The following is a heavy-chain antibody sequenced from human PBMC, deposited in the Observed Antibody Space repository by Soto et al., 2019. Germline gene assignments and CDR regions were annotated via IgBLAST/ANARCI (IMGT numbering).Heavy chain of an antibody. J-gene: IGHJ4*02. D-gene: IGHD3-10*01. CDR1: GFTFSSYA. CDR2: ISGSGGST. Sequence: EVQLLESGGGLVQPGGSLRLSCAASGFTFSSYAMSWVRQAPGKGLEWVSAISGSGGSTYYADSVKGRFTISRDNSKNTLYLQMNSLRAEDTAVYSCAKVRASYCYGSGSYGVWGQGTLVTVSS. V-gene: IGHV3-23*01. CDR3: AKVRASYCYGSGSYGV.